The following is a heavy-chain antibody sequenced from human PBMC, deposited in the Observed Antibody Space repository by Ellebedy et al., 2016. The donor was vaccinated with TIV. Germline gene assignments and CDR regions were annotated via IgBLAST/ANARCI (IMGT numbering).Heavy chain of an antibody. Sequence: GESLKISCAASGFSFRSYWMSWVRQVPGKGLEWVANIYQDGGVQYYVDSVRGRFTISRDNADNSLFLQMNSLRAEDTAVNYCSGRGSYGDYAVQINSWFDTWGRGTLVAVSS. J-gene: IGHJ5*02. CDR2: IYQDGGVQ. D-gene: IGHD4-17*01. CDR3: SGRGSYGDYAVQINSWFDT. V-gene: IGHV3-7*01. CDR1: GFSFRSYW.